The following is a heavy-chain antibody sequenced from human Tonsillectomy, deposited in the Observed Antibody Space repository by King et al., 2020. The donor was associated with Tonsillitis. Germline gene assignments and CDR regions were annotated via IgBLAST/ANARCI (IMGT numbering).Heavy chain of an antibody. CDR3: AKALGVYSNFDY. J-gene: IGHJ4*02. V-gene: IGHV3-23*01. D-gene: IGHD6-13*01. Sequence: FTISRDNSKNTLYLQMNSLRAEDTAVYYCAKALGVYSNFDYWGQGTLVTVS.